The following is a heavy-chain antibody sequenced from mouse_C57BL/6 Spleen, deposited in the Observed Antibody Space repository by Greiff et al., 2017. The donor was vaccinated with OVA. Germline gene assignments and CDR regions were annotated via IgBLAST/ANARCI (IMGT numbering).Heavy chain of an antibody. CDR3: ARPGGYGFAY. CDR1: GFTFSDYG. V-gene: IGHV5-17*01. Sequence: EVKLVESGGGLVKPGGSLKLSCAASGFTFSDYGMHWVRQAPEKGLEWVAYISSGSSTIYYADTVKGRFTISRDNAKNTLFLQMTSLRSEDTAMYYCARPGGYGFAYWGQGTLVTVSA. D-gene: IGHD2-2*01. J-gene: IGHJ3*01. CDR2: ISSGSSTI.